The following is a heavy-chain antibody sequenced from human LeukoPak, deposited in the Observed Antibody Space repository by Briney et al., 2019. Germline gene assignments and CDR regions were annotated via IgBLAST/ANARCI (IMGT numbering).Heavy chain of an antibody. D-gene: IGHD2-2*01. Sequence: GGSLRLSCAASGFTFSSYSMNWVRQAPGKGLEWVSSISSSSSYIYYADSVKGRFTISRDNAKNSLYLQMNSLRAEDTAVYYCAKDGQTMHLPPYYYYSYMDVWGKGTTVTISS. J-gene: IGHJ6*03. CDR1: GFTFSSYS. CDR3: AKDGQTMHLPPYYYYSYMDV. CDR2: ISSSSSYI. V-gene: IGHV3-21*04.